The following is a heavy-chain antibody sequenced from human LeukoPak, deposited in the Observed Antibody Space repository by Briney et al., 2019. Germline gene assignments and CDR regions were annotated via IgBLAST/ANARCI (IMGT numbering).Heavy chain of an antibody. CDR1: GFTFSTYG. J-gene: IGHJ4*02. V-gene: IGHV3-23*01. CDR2: VSGSGGST. D-gene: IGHD3-3*01. CDR3: AKDGNYDFWSGYYGD. Sequence: PGGSLRLSCAASGFTFSTYGMSWVRQAPGKGLDWVSAVSGSGGSTHYADSVTGRFTISRDNSKNTLYLQMNSLRAEDTAVYYCAKDGNYDFWSGYYGDWGQGTLVTVSS.